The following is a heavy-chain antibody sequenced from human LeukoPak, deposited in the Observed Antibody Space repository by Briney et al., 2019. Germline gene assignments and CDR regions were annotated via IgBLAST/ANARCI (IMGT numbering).Heavy chain of an antibody. V-gene: IGHV3-30*04. D-gene: IGHD6-19*01. CDR3: ARETTGYSSGWLDY. Sequence: GGSLRLSCAASGFTFSSYAMHWVRQAPGKGLEWVAVMSYDGSNKYYADSVKGRFTISRDNSKNTLYLQMNSLRAEDTAVYYCARETTGYSSGWLDYWGQGTLVTVSS. CDR1: GFTFSSYA. J-gene: IGHJ4*02. CDR2: MSYDGSNK.